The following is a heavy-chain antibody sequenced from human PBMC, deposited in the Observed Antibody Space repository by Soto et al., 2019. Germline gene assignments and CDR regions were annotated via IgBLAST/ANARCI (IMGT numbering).Heavy chain of an antibody. J-gene: IGHJ6*02. CDR3: AREYTAWPLAYGLDV. V-gene: IGHV3-21*01. CDR2: ISSRSDI. D-gene: IGHD2-2*02. CDR1: GFTFSTYS. Sequence: VGSLRLSCVGSGFTFSTYSINWVRQAPGKGLEWVSSISSRSDIYYADSVKGRFTISRDNAKNSVSLQMNSLRAEDTAVYYCAREYTAWPLAYGLDVWGQGTTVTVSS.